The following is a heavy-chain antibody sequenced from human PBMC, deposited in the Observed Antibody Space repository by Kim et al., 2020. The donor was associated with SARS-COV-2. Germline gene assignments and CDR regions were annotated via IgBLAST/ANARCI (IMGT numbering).Heavy chain of an antibody. CDR3: AREGGGSITFDP. J-gene: IGHJ5*02. Sequence: YRPSFQGQVTISADKSISTAYLQWSSLKASDTAMYYCAREGGGSITFDPWGQGTLVTVSS. V-gene: IGHV5-51*01. D-gene: IGHD2-15*01.